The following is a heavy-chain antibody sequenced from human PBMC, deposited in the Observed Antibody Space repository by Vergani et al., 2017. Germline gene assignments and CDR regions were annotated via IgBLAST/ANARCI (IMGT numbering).Heavy chain of an antibody. CDR2: VSGSSATP. Sequence: EVQLLESGGGLVQPGGSLRLSCEASGFSFPGYAMSWVRQAPGKGLEWVSSVSGSSATPYYADSVKGRFTISRDNSKNTLYLQMNSLRAEDTAVYYCATTPPFYCGGDCYPDYWGQGTLVTVSS. J-gene: IGHJ4*02. V-gene: IGHV3-23*01. CDR3: ATTPPFYCGGDCYPDY. D-gene: IGHD2-21*02. CDR1: GFSFPGYA.